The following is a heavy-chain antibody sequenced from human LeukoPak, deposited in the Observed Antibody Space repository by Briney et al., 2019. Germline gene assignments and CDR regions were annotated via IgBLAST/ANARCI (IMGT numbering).Heavy chain of an antibody. V-gene: IGHV4-34*01. J-gene: IGHJ6*03. Sequence: SETLSLTCAVYGGSFSGYYWSWIRQPPGKGLEWIGEINHSGSTNYNPSLKSRVTISVDTSKNQFSLKLSSVTAADAAVYYCARRGYYGSGSYYTRLPSYYYYYMDVWGKGTTVTISS. D-gene: IGHD3-10*01. CDR2: INHSGST. CDR3: ARRGYYGSGSYYTRLPSYYYYYMDV. CDR1: GGSFSGYY.